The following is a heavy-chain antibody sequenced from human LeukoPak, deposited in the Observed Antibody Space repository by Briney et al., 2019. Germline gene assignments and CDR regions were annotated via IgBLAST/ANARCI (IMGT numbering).Heavy chain of an antibody. J-gene: IGHJ4*02. CDR2: MNPNSGNT. Sequence: AASVKVSCKASGYTFTSYDINWVRQATGQGLEWMGWMNPNSGNTGYAQKFQGRVTMTRNTSISTAYMELSSLRSEVTAAYYCARGLRWFGEFVDYWGQGTLVTVSS. V-gene: IGHV1-8*01. CDR1: GYTFTSYD. CDR3: ARGLRWFGEFVDY. D-gene: IGHD3-10*01.